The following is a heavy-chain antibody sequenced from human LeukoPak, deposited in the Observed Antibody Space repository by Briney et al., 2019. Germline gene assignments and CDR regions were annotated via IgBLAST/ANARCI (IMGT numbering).Heavy chain of an antibody. J-gene: IGHJ5*01. CDR2: ISSSSTYI. CDR1: GFSFSSYT. Sequence: GGSLRLSCAASGFSFSSYTMNWVCQAPGKGLEWVSAISSSSTYIYYADAVKGRFTISRDNPKNTVYLQMNSLRAEDTAVYYCAKPFCSGNYYSRSRFDSWGQGTLVTVSS. D-gene: IGHD3-3*01. CDR3: AKPFCSGNYYSRSRFDS. V-gene: IGHV3-21*04.